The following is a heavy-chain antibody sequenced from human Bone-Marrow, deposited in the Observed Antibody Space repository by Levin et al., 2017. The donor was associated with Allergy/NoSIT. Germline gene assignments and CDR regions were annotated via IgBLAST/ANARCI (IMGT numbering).Heavy chain of an antibody. CDR2: IWYDGSNK. CDR3: ARVSGYSSGNGGIDY. Sequence: GGSLRLSCAASGFTFSSYGMHWVRQAPGKGLEWVAVIWYDGSNKYYADSVKGRFTISRDNSKNTLYLQMNSLRAEDTAVYYCARVSGYSSGNGGIDYWGQGTLVTVSS. J-gene: IGHJ4*02. CDR1: GFTFSSYG. V-gene: IGHV3-33*01. D-gene: IGHD6-19*01.